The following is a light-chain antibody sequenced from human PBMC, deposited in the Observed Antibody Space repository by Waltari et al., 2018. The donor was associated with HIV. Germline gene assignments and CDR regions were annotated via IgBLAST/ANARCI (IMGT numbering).Light chain of an antibody. CDR3: SSYAGTNNHVV. Sequence: QSALTQPPSASGSPGQSVTISCTGTSSDAGGYNYVSRYQQHPGKAPKLMIYDVFKRPSGVPDRCSGSKSGNTASLTVSGLQAEDEADYYCSSYAGTNNHVVFGGGTKLTVL. CDR1: SSDAGGYNY. J-gene: IGLJ2*01. V-gene: IGLV2-8*01. CDR2: DVF.